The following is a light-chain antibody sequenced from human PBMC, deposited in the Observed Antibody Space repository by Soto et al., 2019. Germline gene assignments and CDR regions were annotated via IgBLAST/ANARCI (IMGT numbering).Light chain of an antibody. CDR3: NSYTTSDNYV. V-gene: IGLV2-18*02. CDR2: EVS. J-gene: IGLJ1*01. CDR1: SSDVGSYNR. Sequence: QSVRTQPPSVSGSPGHSVAISCTGTSSDVGSYNRVSWYQQPPGTAPKLMIYEVSNRPSGVPDRFSGSKSGNTASLTISGLQAEEEADYYCNSYTTSDNYVFGTGTKVTVL.